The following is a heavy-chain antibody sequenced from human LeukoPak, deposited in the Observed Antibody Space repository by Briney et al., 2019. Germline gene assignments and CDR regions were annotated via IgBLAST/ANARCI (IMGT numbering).Heavy chain of an antibody. CDR2: IYYSGST. CDR1: GGSISSYY. Sequence: SETLSLTCTVSGGSISSYYWSWIRQPPGKGLEWIGYIYYSGSTNYNPSLKSRVTISVDTSKNQFSLKLSSVTAADTAVYYCARGEWELLPLFDYWGQGTLVTVSS. J-gene: IGHJ4*02. CDR3: ARGEWELLPLFDY. D-gene: IGHD1-26*01. V-gene: IGHV4-59*01.